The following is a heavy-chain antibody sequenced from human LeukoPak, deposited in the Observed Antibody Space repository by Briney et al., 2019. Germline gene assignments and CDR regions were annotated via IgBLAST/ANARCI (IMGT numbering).Heavy chain of an antibody. CDR3: ARELRVGTAFDL. CDR1: GFTFSDYF. CDR2: ISSSGSTI. V-gene: IGHV3-11*01. Sequence: GGSLRLSCAASGFTFSDYFMTWIRQAPGKGLEWVSYISSSGSTIYYADSVKGRFTISRDNAKNSLYLQMNSLRAEDTAVYYCARELRVGTAFDLWGRGTLVTVSS. D-gene: IGHD3-10*01. J-gene: IGHJ2*01.